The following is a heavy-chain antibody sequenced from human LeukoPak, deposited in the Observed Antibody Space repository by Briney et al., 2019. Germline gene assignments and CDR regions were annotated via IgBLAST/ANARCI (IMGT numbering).Heavy chain of an antibody. D-gene: IGHD6-13*01. CDR3: ARDRVAAAGNRYYYGMDV. CDR2: INPNSGGT. V-gene: IGHV1-2*02. J-gene: IGHJ6*02. Sequence: ASVKVSCKASGYTFTGYYMHWVRQAPGQGLEWMGWINPNSGGTNYAQKFQGRVTMTGDTSISTAYMELSRLRSDDTAVYYCARDRVAAAGNRYYYGMDVWGQGTTVTLSS. CDR1: GYTFTGYY.